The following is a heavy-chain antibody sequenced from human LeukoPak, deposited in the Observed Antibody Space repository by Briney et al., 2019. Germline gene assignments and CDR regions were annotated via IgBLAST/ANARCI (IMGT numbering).Heavy chain of an antibody. Sequence: SETLSLTCTVSGGSVNSDNYYWYWIRQPPGKGLKWFGHLYFTGSTLYNPSVKTRVIMSVDTSKNQFSLNLNSVTAADTAIYYCARRYFASGSLETWGQGALVTVSA. CDR2: LYFTGST. CDR3: ARRYFASGSLET. CDR1: GGSVNSDNYY. D-gene: IGHD3-10*01. J-gene: IGHJ5*02. V-gene: IGHV4-61*01.